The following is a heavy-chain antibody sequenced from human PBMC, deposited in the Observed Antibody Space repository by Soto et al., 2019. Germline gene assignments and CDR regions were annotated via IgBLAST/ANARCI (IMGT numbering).Heavy chain of an antibody. CDR2: ISYDGSNK. V-gene: IGHV3-30*18. CDR1: EFTFSKHG. J-gene: IGHJ4*02. CDR3: AKGPPLLMVYPVLDS. D-gene: IGHD2-8*01. Sequence: GGSLRLSCAASEFTFSKHGMHWVRQAPGKGLEWVAVISYDGSNKYYGDSVKDRFTISRDNSKNTLYLHMNSLRPEDTAVYFCAKGPPLLMVYPVLDSWGQGTLGTVSA.